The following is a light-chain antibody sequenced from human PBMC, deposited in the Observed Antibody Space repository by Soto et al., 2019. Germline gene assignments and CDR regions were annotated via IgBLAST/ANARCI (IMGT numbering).Light chain of an antibody. Sequence: EIVMTQSPATLSVSPGDRATLSCRASQSVSSNLAWYQQKPGQAPRLLIYGASIRATGIPARFSGSGSGTEFTLTISSLQSEDFAVYYCQQYNNWPRTFGQGTKVEIK. V-gene: IGKV3D-15*01. CDR1: QSVSSN. CDR3: QQYNNWPRT. CDR2: GAS. J-gene: IGKJ1*01.